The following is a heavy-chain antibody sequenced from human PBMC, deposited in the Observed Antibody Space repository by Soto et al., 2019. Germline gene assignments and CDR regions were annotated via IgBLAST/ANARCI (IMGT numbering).Heavy chain of an antibody. CDR2: INAGNGNT. D-gene: IGHD3-22*01. CDR1: GYTFTSYA. CDR3: ARYDDSSGYYSHDAFDI. V-gene: IGHV1-3*01. J-gene: IGHJ3*02. Sequence: ASVKVSCKASGYTFTSYAMHWVRQAPGQRLEWMGWINAGNGNTKYSQKFQGRVTITRDTSASTAYMELSSLRSEDTAVYYCARYDDSSGYYSHDAFDIWGQGTMVTVS.